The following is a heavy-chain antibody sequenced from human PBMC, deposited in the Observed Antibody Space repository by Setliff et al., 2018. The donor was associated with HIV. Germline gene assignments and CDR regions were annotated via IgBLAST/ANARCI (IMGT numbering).Heavy chain of an antibody. J-gene: IGHJ4*02. CDR1: GYTFTSYF. V-gene: IGHV1-3*04. CDR2: LRTGTGDT. D-gene: IGHD6-13*01. CDR3: VRRATAAEVFDY. Sequence: ASVKVSCKASGYTFTSYFMHWVRQAPGQRLEWMGWLRTGTGDTSYSVKFQGRLTITRDTSANTAYMELSNLRSEDTAVYYCVRRATAAEVFDYWGQGTLVTVSS.